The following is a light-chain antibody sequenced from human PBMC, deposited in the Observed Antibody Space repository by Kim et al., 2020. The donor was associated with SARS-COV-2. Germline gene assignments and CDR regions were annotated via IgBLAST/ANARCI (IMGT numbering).Light chain of an antibody. CDR3: SSYTTRSTLV. CDR2: DVS. J-gene: IGLJ2*01. V-gene: IGLV2-14*04. CDR1: NSDVGTYNY. Sequence: GQSITISCTGTNSDVGTYNYVSWYQQHPGKAPKLMIFDVSKRPSGISSRFSGSKSGNTASLTISGLQAEDEADYYCSSYTTRSTLVFGGGTQLTVL.